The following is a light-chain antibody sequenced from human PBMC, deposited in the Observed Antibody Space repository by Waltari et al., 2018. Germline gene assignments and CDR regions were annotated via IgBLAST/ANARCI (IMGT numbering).Light chain of an antibody. Sequence: QSALTQPASVSGSPGQSITISCTGSSSDVGGSDFVSWYQQHPDKAPKLMIYDVSSRPSGVSNRFSGSKSGNTASLTISGLQAEDEADYYCSSYTTTSTPVFGGGTKLTVL. J-gene: IGLJ3*02. CDR3: SSYTTTSTPV. CDR2: DVS. V-gene: IGLV2-14*03. CDR1: SSDVGGSDF.